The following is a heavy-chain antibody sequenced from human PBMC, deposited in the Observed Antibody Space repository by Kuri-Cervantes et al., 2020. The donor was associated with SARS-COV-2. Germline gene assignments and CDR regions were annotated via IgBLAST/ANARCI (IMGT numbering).Heavy chain of an antibody. J-gene: IGHJ6*02. CDR1: GYTFTSYA. V-gene: IGHV1-3*01. CDR3: ARDTSVRDFWSTLYYYGMDV. Sequence: ASVKVSCKASGYTFTSYAMHWVRQALGQRLEWMGWINAGNDNTKYSQKFQGRVTITRDTSASTAYMELSSLRSEDTAVYYCARDTSVRDFWSTLYYYGMDVWGQGTTVTVSS. D-gene: IGHD3-3*01. CDR2: INAGNDNT.